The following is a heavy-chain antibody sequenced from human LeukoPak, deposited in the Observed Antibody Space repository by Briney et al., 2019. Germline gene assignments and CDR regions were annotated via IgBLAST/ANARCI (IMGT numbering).Heavy chain of an antibody. CDR3: AGNTGDDAFDI. Sequence: PGGSLRLSCAASGFTFSSYSMNWVRQAPGKGLEWVSYISSSSSTIYYADSVKGRFTISRDNSKNTLYLQMNSLRAEDTAVYYCAGNTGDDAFDIWGQGTMVTVSS. CDR2: ISSSSSTI. J-gene: IGHJ3*02. D-gene: IGHD1-1*01. V-gene: IGHV3-48*01. CDR1: GFTFSSYS.